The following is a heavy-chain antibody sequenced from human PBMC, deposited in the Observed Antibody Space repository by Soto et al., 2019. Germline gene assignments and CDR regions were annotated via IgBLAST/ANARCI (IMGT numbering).Heavy chain of an antibody. CDR2: MNPNSGNT. CDR3: ATDHCTTTIFNISSSSYCMHF. D-gene: IGHD2-2*01. Sequence: PSVRGSWKASGDTFTTFDINWVRQATGQGLEWVGWMNPNSGNTGYAQKFQGRVTMTRNTSISTAYMELGRVRSEDTAVYFCATDHCTTTIFNISSSSYCMHFWCKAPTVTLS. CDR1: GDTFTTFD. V-gene: IGHV1-8*01. J-gene: IGHJ6*04.